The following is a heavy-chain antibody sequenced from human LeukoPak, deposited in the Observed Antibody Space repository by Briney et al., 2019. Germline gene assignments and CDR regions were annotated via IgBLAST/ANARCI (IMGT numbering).Heavy chain of an antibody. J-gene: IGHJ5*02. CDR2: IYYSGST. CDR3: AREGYSSGWSRSDWFDP. D-gene: IGHD6-19*01. V-gene: IGHV4-30-4*08. Sequence: LRLSCAASGFTFSDYYMSWIRQPPGKGLEWIGYIYYSGSTYYNPSLKSRVTISVDTSKNQFSLKLSSVTAADTAVYYCAREGYSSGWSRSDWFDPWGQGTLVTVSS. CDR1: GFTFSDYY.